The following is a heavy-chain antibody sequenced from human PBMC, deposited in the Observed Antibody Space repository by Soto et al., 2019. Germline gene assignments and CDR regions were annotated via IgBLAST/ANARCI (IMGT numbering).Heavy chain of an antibody. CDR1: GFTFDDYG. V-gene: IGHV3-20*01. CDR3: ARSNDYGVILGSLGY. CDR2: INWNGGST. Sequence: GGSLRLSCAASGFTFDDYGMSWVRQAPGKGLEWVSGINWNGGSTGYADSVKGRFTISRDNAKNSLYLQMNSLRAEDTALYHCARSNDYGVILGSLGYWGQGTLVTVSS. J-gene: IGHJ4*02. D-gene: IGHD4-17*01.